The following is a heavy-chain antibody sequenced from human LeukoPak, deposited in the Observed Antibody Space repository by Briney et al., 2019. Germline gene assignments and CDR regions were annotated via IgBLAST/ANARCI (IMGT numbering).Heavy chain of an antibody. V-gene: IGHV1-18*01. CDR3: ARDRAYYDILTGYYKDFDY. CDR1: XYTFXXXG. J-gene: IGHJ4*02. CDR2: ISAYNGNT. Sequence: XTXSXXXXXYTFXXXGISWVRQXPGQGLEWMGWISAYNGNTNYAQKLQGRVTMTTDTSTSTAYMELRSLRSDDTAVYYCARDRAYYDILTGYYKDFDYWGQGTLVTVSS. D-gene: IGHD3-9*01.